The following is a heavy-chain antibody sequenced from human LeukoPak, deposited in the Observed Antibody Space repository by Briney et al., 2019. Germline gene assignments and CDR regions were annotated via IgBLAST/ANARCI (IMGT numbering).Heavy chain of an antibody. J-gene: IGHJ3*02. Sequence: GASVKLSCKASGYTFTSYGISWVRQAPGQGLEWMGWNSAYNGNPTSTHTFKGRVTMTTDTSTTTAYMDLRRLTSDDTPVNYCAIRPLFSDAFDIWGQGTMVTVSS. CDR1: GYTFTSYG. CDR3: AIRPLFSDAFDI. V-gene: IGHV1-18*01. CDR2: NSAYNGNP. D-gene: IGHD3-10*02.